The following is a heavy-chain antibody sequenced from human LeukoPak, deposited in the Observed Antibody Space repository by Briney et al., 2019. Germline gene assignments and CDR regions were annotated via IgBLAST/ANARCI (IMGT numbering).Heavy chain of an antibody. D-gene: IGHD4-11*01. Sequence: GGSLRLSCAASGFTFGYFWMSWVRQAPGRGQHWVASMKGDGSLIHYVDSVKGRFTISRDNARNSLYLQMNSLRAEDTAIYFCARLFGGVTTFDYWGRGALVTVSS. CDR2: MKGDGSLI. CDR1: GFTFGYFW. J-gene: IGHJ4*02. CDR3: ARLFGGVTTFDY. V-gene: IGHV3-7*01.